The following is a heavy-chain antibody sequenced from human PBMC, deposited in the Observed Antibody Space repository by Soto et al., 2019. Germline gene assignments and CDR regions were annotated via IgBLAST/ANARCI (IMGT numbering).Heavy chain of an antibody. J-gene: IGHJ4*02. V-gene: IGHV4-61*01. D-gene: IGHD2-15*01. CDR1: GGSVSSGSYY. CDR3: ARDGGYCSGGSCYPSFDY. Sequence: QVQLQESGPGLVKPSETLSLTCTVSGGSVSSGSYYWSWIRQPPGKGLEWIGYIYYSGSTNYNPSLKRRVPTSVDTSKNQFSLKLSSVTAADTAVYYCARDGGYCSGGSCYPSFDYWGQGTLVTVSS. CDR2: IYYSGST.